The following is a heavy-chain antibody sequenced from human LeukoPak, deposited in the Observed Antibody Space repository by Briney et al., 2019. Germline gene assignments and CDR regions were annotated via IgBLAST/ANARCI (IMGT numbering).Heavy chain of an antibody. CDR1: GFTFRSYS. V-gene: IGHV3-21*03. J-gene: IGHJ4*02. CDR3: KGSFTENWSGYLGYFDY. Sequence: GGSLRLSCAASGFTFRSYSMNWVRQAPGKGLEWVSSISSGGSYIYYADSVKGRFTISRDNAKNSLYLQMNSLKTGDTAVYYCKGSFTENWSGYLGYFDYWGQGTLVTVSS. D-gene: IGHD3-3*01. CDR2: ISSGGSYI.